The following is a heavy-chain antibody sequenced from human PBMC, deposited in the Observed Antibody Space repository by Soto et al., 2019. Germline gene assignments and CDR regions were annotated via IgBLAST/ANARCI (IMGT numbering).Heavy chain of an antibody. J-gene: IGHJ4*02. V-gene: IGHV4-59*01. D-gene: IGHD3-22*01. CDR1: GGSISSYY. Sequence: SETLSLTCTVSGGSISSYYWSWIRQPPGKGLEWIGYIYYSGSTNYNPSLKSRVTISVDTSKNQFSLKLSSVTAADTAVYYCARVSYYYDSSGYYYFDYWGQGTLVTVSS. CDR2: IYYSGST. CDR3: ARVSYYYDSSGYYYFDY.